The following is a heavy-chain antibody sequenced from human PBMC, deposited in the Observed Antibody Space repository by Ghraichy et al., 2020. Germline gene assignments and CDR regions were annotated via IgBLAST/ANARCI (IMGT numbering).Heavy chain of an antibody. CDR2: IWYDGSNK. CDR3: ARPRSPYYDSGAMDV. D-gene: IGHD3-22*01. J-gene: IGHJ6*02. Sequence: LSLTCAVSGFTFSSYGMHWVRQAPGKGLEWVALIWYDGSNKYYADSVKGRFTISRDNSKNTLYLQMNSLRAEDTAVYYCARPRSPYYDSGAMDVWGQGTTVTVSS. CDR1: GFTFSSYG. V-gene: IGHV3-33*01.